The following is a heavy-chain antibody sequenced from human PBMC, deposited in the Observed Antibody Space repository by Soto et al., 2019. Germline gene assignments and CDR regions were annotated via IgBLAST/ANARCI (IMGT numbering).Heavy chain of an antibody. Sequence: GGSLRLSCAVTGFDFTTYAMHWVRQTPDKGLEWVAIIWFDGIKEFYAESVRGRFTISIDTSKNTVFLQMNNVRAEDTALYYCTRATFDVWGQGTTVTVSS. CDR3: TRATFDV. V-gene: IGHV3-33*01. CDR2: IWFDGIKE. J-gene: IGHJ6*02. CDR1: GFDFTTYA.